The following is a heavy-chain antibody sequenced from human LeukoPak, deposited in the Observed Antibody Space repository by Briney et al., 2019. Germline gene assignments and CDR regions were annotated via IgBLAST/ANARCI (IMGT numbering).Heavy chain of an antibody. D-gene: IGHD6-6*01. J-gene: IGHJ4*02. CDR1: GFTFSSSW. CDR2: IKQDGGEK. V-gene: IGHV3-7*03. Sequence: GGSLRLSCAASGFTFSSSWMTWVRQAPGKGLEWVANIKQDGGEKYYVDSVKGRFTISRDNAKNSLYLQMNSLRAEDTAVYYCAQRIAVRPYPFGNWGQGTLVTVSS. CDR3: AQRIAVRPYPFGN.